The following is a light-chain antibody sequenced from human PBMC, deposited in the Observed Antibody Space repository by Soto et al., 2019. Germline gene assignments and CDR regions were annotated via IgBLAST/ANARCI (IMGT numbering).Light chain of an antibody. Sequence: DIQMTQSPSTLSASVGDTVTITCRASQTINTWLAWYQQKPGQAPKLLIYKASTLQSGVPSRFSGRGSGTEFTRTINSLQRDDFATYYCQQYNHWYTFGQGTKLEIK. J-gene: IGKJ2*01. CDR1: QTINTW. CDR2: KAS. V-gene: IGKV1-5*03. CDR3: QQYNHWYT.